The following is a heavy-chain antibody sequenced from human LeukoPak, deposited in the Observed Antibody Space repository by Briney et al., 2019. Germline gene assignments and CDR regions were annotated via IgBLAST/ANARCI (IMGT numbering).Heavy chain of an antibody. Sequence: PSETLSLTCTVSGGSINSYYWSWIRQPPGKGLEWIGYIYYSGSTNYNPSLKSRVTISVDTSKNQFSLKLSSVTAADTAVYYCARDRVGATTGYFDLWGRGTLVTVSS. D-gene: IGHD1-26*01. CDR2: IYYSGST. CDR3: ARDRVGATTGYFDL. V-gene: IGHV4-59*01. CDR1: GGSINSYY. J-gene: IGHJ2*01.